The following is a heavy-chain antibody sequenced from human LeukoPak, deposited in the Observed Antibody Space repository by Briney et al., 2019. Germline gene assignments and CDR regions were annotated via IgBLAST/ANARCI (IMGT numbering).Heavy chain of an antibody. CDR3: ITGGAGT. CDR1: GFTSSNAW. J-gene: IGHJ4*02. Sequence: GGSLRLSCGASGFTSSNAWMSWVRQAPGKGLECIGRIKSKVDGGTTDYAAPVKGRFTISRDDSENTLYLQMNSLKTEDTAVYYCITGGAGTWGQGTLVTVSS. V-gene: IGHV3-15*01. CDR2: IKSKVDGGTT.